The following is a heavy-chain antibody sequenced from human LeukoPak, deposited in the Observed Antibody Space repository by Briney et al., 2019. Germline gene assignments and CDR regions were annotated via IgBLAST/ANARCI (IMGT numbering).Heavy chain of an antibody. V-gene: IGHV3-23*01. D-gene: IGHD3-16*02. J-gene: IGHJ4*02. CDR2: ISGSGGST. CDR3: AKDWYDYIWGSYRVPFDY. Sequence: GGSLRLSCAASGFTFSSYAMSWVRQAPGKGLEWVSAISGSGGSTYYADSVKGRFTISRDNSKNTLYLQMNSLRAEDTAVYYCAKDWYDYIWGSYRVPFDYWGQGTLVTVPS. CDR1: GFTFSSYA.